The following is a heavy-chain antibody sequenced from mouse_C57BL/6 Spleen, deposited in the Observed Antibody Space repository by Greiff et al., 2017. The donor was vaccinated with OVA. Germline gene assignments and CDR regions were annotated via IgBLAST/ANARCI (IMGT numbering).Heavy chain of an antibody. CDR2: IYPSDSET. D-gene: IGHD1-1*01. V-gene: IGHV1-61*01. CDR1: GYTFTSYW. Sequence: QVQLKQSGAELVRPGSSVKLSCKASGYTFTSYWMDWVKQRPGQGLEWIGNIYPSDSETHYNQKFKDKATLTVDKSSSTAYMQLSSLTSEDSAVYYCARMGYYGSSSFDYWGQGTTLTVSS. CDR3: ARMGYYGSSSFDY. J-gene: IGHJ2*01.